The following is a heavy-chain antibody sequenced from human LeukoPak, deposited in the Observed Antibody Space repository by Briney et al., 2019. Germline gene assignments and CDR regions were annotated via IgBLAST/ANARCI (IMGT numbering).Heavy chain of an antibody. V-gene: IGHV4-34*01. CDR3: ASTIFGVVIITPDGAFDI. J-gene: IGHJ3*02. D-gene: IGHD3-3*01. Sequence: PSETLSLTCAVYGGSFSGYYWSWIRQPPGKGLEWIGEINHSGSTNYNPSLKSRVTISVDTSKNQFSLKLSSVTAADTAAYYCASTIFGVVIITPDGAFDIWGQGTMVTVSS. CDR1: GGSFSGYY. CDR2: INHSGST.